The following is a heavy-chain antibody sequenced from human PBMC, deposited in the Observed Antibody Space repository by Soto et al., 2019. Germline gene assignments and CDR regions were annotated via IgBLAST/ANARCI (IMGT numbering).Heavy chain of an antibody. CDR1: GGSFSGYY. CDR2: INHSGST. V-gene: IGHV4-34*01. D-gene: IGHD3-10*01. CDR3: ASCGMVRGGCRFAP. J-gene: IGHJ5*02. Sequence: PSETLSLTCAVYGGSFSGYYWSWIRQPPGKGLEWIGEINHSGSTNYNPSLKSRVTISVDTSKNQFSLQLSSVTAADTAVYYCASCGMVRGGCRFAPWGQGTLVTVSS.